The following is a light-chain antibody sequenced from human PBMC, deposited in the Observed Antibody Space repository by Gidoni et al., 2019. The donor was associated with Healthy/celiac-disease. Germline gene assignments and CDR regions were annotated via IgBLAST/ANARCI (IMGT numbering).Light chain of an antibody. CDR1: QSISSY. V-gene: IGKV1-39*01. Sequence: DIQMTQSPSSLSASVGDRVTITCRASQSISSYLNWYQPKPGQAPQLLFYAASSLQSAVPSRFSGSGSGTDFTLTIVGLQPEDFATYFCQQRSSTTFTFGHGTRLEIK. CDR2: AAS. J-gene: IGKJ5*01. CDR3: QQRSSTTFT.